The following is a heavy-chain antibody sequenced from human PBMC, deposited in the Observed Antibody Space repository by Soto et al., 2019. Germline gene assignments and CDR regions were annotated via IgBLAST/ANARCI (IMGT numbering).Heavy chain of an antibody. J-gene: IGHJ6*02. CDR1: GGTFSSYA. Sequence: SVKVSCKASGGTFSSYAISWVRQAPGQGLEWIGGIIPIFGTANYAQKFQGRVTITADESTSTAYMELSSLITEDTAVYYCARGYYDSSGYSPLYYYYGMDVWGQGTTVTVSS. V-gene: IGHV1-69*13. D-gene: IGHD3-22*01. CDR2: IIPIFGTA. CDR3: ARGYYDSSGYSPLYYYYGMDV.